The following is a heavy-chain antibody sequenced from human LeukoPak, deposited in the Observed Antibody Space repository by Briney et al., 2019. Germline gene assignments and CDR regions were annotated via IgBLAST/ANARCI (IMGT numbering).Heavy chain of an antibody. CDR2: RGPDGSDK. CDR1: GLTFSTFG. V-gene: IGHV3-30*02. CDR3: TPGPHGEIFDY. J-gene: IGHJ4*02. D-gene: IGHD3-10*01. Sequence: GGSLRLSCAASGLTFSTFGMHGVRQAPGKGLEWEALRGPDGSDKYYTDTVKGRFTTPRDNSKNTLYLQMNSLRAEDTAVYYCTPGPHGEIFDYWGQGTLVTVSS.